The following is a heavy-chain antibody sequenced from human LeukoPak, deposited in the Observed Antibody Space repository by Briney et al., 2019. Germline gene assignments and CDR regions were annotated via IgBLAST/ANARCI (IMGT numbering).Heavy chain of an antibody. CDR3: ARRVNWNLYYFDS. D-gene: IGHD1-1*01. V-gene: IGHV3-11*04. J-gene: IGHJ4*02. Sequence: GGSLRLSCAASGFTFSDYYMNWIRQAPGKGLEWISYISSSGSTIYYADSVKGRFTISRDSAKNSLYLQMNSLRAEDTAVYYCARRVNWNLYYFDSWGQGTLVTVSS. CDR1: GFTFSDYY. CDR2: ISSSGSTI.